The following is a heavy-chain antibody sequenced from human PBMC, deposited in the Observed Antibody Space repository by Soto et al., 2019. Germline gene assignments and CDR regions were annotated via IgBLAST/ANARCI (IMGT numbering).Heavy chain of an antibody. Sequence: EVQLLESGGGLVQPGGSLRLSCAASGFTFSSYAMSWVRQAPGKGLEWVSAISGSGGSTYYADSVKGRFTISRDNSKNTLYLKMNSLRAEDTAVYYCAKVRVAARREGEDYWGQGTLVTVSS. CDR3: AKVRVAARREGEDY. D-gene: IGHD6-6*01. CDR1: GFTFSSYA. J-gene: IGHJ4*02. V-gene: IGHV3-23*01. CDR2: ISGSGGST.